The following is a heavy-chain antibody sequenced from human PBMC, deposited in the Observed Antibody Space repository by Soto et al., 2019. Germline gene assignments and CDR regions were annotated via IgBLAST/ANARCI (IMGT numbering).Heavy chain of an antibody. CDR2: VHYSGSV. Sequence: SETLSLTCTVSGGSISFDHYHWTWIRQPPGKGLKWIGYVHYSGSVLYNPSLQSRVSISVDTSKNQFSLKLSSVTAADTAVYFCAREDDGGDRDYYGLDVWGQGTTVT. CDR3: AREDDGGDRDYYGLDV. J-gene: IGHJ6*02. CDR1: GGSISFDHYH. D-gene: IGHD2-21*02. V-gene: IGHV4-30-4*01.